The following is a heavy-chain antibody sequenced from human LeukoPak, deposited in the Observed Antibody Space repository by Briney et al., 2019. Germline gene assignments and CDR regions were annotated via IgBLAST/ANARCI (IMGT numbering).Heavy chain of an antibody. CDR1: GFSFSSYG. Sequence: GGSLRLSCAASGFSFSSYGMHWVRQAPGKGLEWVAVIPYDGSNTYYADSVKGRFTISRDNSKNTLYLQMNSLRAEDTAVYYCAKQKQWLVREAFDIWGQGTMVTVSS. V-gene: IGHV3-30*18. D-gene: IGHD6-19*01. J-gene: IGHJ3*02. CDR2: IPYDGSNT. CDR3: AKQKQWLVREAFDI.